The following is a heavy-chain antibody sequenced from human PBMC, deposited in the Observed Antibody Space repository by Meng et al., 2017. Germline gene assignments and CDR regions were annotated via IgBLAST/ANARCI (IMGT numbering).Heavy chain of an antibody. Sequence: GGSLRLSCAASGFTFSDYYMSWIRQAPGKGLKWVSYISSSGSTLYYADSVKGRFTISRDNAMNSLYLKMNSMRAEDTAVYYCARDTRIGLMITFGGVVWGQGTTVTVSS. V-gene: IGHV3-11*01. CDR1: GFTFSDYY. CDR3: ARDTRIGLMITFGGVV. CDR2: ISSSGSTL. J-gene: IGHJ6*02. D-gene: IGHD3-16*01.